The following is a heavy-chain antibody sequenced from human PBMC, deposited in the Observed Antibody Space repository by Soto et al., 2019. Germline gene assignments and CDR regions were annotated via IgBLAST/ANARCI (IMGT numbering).Heavy chain of an antibody. CDR1: GFTADDYA. D-gene: IGHD4-17*01. Sequence: EVQLVESGGGLVQPGRSLRLSRVASGFTADDYAMHWVRQAPGKGLEWVSGISSNSDTIDYADSVKGRFTISRDNAKSYLFLQMNSLRPEDTALYYCAKDMKWGGMTTIHYFDSWGQGTLVTVSS. J-gene: IGHJ4*02. V-gene: IGHV3-9*02. CDR2: ISSNSDTI. CDR3: AKDMKWGGMTTIHYFDS.